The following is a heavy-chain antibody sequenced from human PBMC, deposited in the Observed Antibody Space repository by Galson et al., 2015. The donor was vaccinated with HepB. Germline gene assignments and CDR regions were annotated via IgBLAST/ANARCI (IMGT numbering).Heavy chain of an antibody. CDR1: GYTFSSYA. CDR3: ARAPGNSGYSNWFDP. CDR2: ISYDGSNK. J-gene: IGHJ5*02. V-gene: IGHV3-30-3*01. D-gene: IGHD5-12*01. Sequence: SCKASGYTFSSYAMHWVRQAPGKGLEWVAVISYDGSNKYYADSVKGRFTISRDNSKNTLYLQMNSLKAEDTAVYYCARAPGNSGYSNWFDPWGQGTLVTVSS.